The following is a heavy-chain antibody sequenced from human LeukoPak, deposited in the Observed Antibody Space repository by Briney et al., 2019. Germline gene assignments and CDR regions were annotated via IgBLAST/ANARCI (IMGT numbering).Heavy chain of an antibody. CDR1: GFTFSSYE. CDR3: ACDGGGDY. Sequence: GGSLRLSCAASGFTFSSYEMNWVRRAPGKGLEWVSYITSSDSTIYYADSVKGRFTISRDNAKNSLYLQMNSLRAEDTAVYYCACDGGGDYWGQGTLVTVSS. J-gene: IGHJ4*02. CDR2: ITSSDSTI. V-gene: IGHV3-48*03. D-gene: IGHD3-16*01.